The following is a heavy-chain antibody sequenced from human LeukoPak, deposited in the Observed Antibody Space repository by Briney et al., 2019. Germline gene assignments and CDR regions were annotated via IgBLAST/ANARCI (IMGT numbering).Heavy chain of an antibody. CDR1: GLTFSSYA. CDR3: ARDSNDILTGYYLFDY. V-gene: IGHV3-30*01. Sequence: GGSLRLSCAASGLTFSSYAMHWVRQAPGKGLEWVAVISYDGSNKYYADSVKGRFTISRDNSKNTLYLQMNSLRAEDTAVYYCARDSNDILTGYYLFDYWGQGTLVTVSS. J-gene: IGHJ4*02. CDR2: ISYDGSNK. D-gene: IGHD3-9*01.